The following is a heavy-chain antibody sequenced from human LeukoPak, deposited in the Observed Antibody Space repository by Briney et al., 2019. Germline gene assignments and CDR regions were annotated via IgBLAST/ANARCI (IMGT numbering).Heavy chain of an antibody. D-gene: IGHD5/OR15-5a*01. J-gene: IGHJ4*01. CDR1: GGSINTGDYY. CDR2: VFDTCNT. Sequence: PSQTLSLTCTVSGGSINTGDYYWTWIRQPPWKGPDWIGGVFDTCNTYYSSSLRTRVPVSIARSQNQFTLNPSSVSTRDAAAFYCARENIVSTRDFDCWGHRTLVTVYS. CDR3: ARENIVSTRDFDC. V-gene: IGHV4-39*06.